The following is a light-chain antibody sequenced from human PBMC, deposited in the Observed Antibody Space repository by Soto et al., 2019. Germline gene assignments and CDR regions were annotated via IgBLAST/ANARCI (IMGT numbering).Light chain of an antibody. CDR2: SDT. CDR1: GSNVGSNG. Sequence: QSVLTQPPSLSATPGQRVTISCSGGGSNVGSNGVEWFQQLPGAAPQLLIYSDTERPSGVPDRFSGSRAGTSASLAISGLQSEDEADYYCAARDDRLSGHVFGTGTKVTLL. V-gene: IGLV1-44*01. CDR3: AARDDRLSGHV. J-gene: IGLJ1*01.